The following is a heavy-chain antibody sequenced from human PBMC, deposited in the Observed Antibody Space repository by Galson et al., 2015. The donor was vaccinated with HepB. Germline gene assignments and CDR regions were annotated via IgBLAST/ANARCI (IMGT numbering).Heavy chain of an antibody. J-gene: IGHJ6*03. CDR2: MNPNSGNT. CDR3: ATFSGYCSSTSCYRSGYYYYYYYMDV. CDR1: GYTFTSYD. V-gene: IGHV1-8*01. Sequence: SVKVSCKASGYTFTSYDINWVRQATGQGLEWMGWMNPNSGNTGYAQKFQGRVTMTRNTSISTAYMELSSLRSEDTAVYYCATFSGYCSSTSCYRSGYYYYYYYMDVWGKGTTGTVSS. D-gene: IGHD2-2*02.